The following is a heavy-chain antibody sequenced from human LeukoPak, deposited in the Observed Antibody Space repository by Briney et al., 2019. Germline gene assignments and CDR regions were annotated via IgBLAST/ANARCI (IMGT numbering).Heavy chain of an antibody. V-gene: IGHV3-21*01. Sequence: SGGSLRLSCAASGFTFSSYSMNWVRQAPGKGLEWVSSISSSSSYIYYADSVKGRFTISRDNGKNSLYLQRNSMRAEDTAVYYCARDLYCSSTSCYMGFFDYWGQGTLVTVSS. J-gene: IGHJ4*02. CDR2: ISSSSSYI. CDR3: ARDLYCSSTSCYMGFFDY. CDR1: GFTFSSYS. D-gene: IGHD2-2*02.